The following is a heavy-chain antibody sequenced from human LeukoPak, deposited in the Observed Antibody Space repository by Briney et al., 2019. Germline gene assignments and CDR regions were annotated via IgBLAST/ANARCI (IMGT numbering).Heavy chain of an antibody. J-gene: IGHJ4*02. CDR3: ARVEYSSSSGYYFDY. CDR1: GFTFSSYS. CDR2: ISSSSSYI. V-gene: IGHV3-21*01. Sequence: GGSLRLSCAASGFTFSSYSMNWVRQAPGKGLEWVSSISSSSSYIYYADSVKGRFTISRDNAKNSLYLQMNSLRAEDTAMYYCARVEYSSSSGYYFDYWGQGTLVTVSS. D-gene: IGHD6-6*01.